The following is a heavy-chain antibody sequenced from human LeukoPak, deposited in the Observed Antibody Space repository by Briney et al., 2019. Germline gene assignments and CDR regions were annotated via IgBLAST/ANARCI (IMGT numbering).Heavy chain of an antibody. Sequence: SSETLSLTCTVSGGSISSSSYYWGWIRQPPGKGLEWIGSFYYSGGTYYNPSHESRVTISVDTSRNQFSLKLNSVTAADTAVYYCARVRGRDGYFDYWGQGTPVTVSS. J-gene: IGHJ4*02. CDR3: ARVRGRDGYFDY. CDR1: GGSISSSSYY. CDR2: FYYSGGT. D-gene: IGHD3-10*01. V-gene: IGHV4-39*07.